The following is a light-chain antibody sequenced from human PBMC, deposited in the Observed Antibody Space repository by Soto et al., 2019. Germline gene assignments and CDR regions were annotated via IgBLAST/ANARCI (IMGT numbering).Light chain of an antibody. CDR3: QQYNNWGLS. V-gene: IGKV3D-15*01. Sequence: IVLTQSPATLSVSPGERVTLSCRASENVGTNLAWYQQRPGQPPRLLIYGSSTRATGISATFSGSGSRTEFTLTISSLQSEDPAVYYCQQYNNWGLSFGGGTKVDIK. CDR2: GSS. CDR1: ENVGTN. J-gene: IGKJ4*01.